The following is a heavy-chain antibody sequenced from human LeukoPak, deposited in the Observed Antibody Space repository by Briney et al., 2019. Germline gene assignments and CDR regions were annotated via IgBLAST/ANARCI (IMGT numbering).Heavy chain of an antibody. Sequence: SQTLSLTCAISGDSVSSNSVAWNWIRQSPSRGLEWLGWTYYRSKWYNDYAVSVKSRITINSDTSKNEFSLLLNSVTPEDTAVYYCARVGYYDILTGPTIDYYFEYWGQGTLVTVSS. CDR3: ARVGYYDILTGPTIDYYFEY. V-gene: IGHV6-1*01. D-gene: IGHD3-9*01. J-gene: IGHJ4*02. CDR1: GDSVSSNSVA. CDR2: TYYRSKWYN.